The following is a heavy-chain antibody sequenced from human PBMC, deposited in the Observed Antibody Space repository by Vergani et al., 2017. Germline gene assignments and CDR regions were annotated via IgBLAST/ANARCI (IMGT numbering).Heavy chain of an antibody. CDR2: IIPILGIA. D-gene: IGHD3-10*01. V-gene: IGHV1-69*02. CDR3: AWAGPSGGCFDP. J-gene: IGHJ5*02. Sequence: QVQLVQSGAEVKKPGSSVKVSCKASGGTFSSYTISWVRQAPGQGLEWMGRIIPILGIANSAQKFQGSVTITADKSTSTAYMELSSLRSEDTAVYYCAWAGPSGGCFDPWGQGTLVTVSS. CDR1: GGTFSSYT.